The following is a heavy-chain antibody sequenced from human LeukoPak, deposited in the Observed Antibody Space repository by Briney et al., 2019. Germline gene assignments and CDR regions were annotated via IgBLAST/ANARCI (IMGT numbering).Heavy chain of an antibody. CDR2: IQYDGAHK. D-gene: IGHD3-10*01. CDR3: VKSLGWFGDLSYFDY. J-gene: IGHJ4*02. Sequence: PGGSLRLSCAASGFNFSYYGMHWVRQAPGKGLEWVSFIQYDGAHKYYADSVKGRCTISRDNSMNTLYMIMKNLRAEDTATYYCVKSLGWFGDLSYFDYWGQGTLVTVSS. V-gene: IGHV3-30*02. CDR1: GFNFSYYG.